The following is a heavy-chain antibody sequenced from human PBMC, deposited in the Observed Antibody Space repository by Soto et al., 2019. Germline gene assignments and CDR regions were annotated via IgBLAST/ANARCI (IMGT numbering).Heavy chain of an antibody. Sequence: QVPLVESGGGVVQPGRSPRLSCAASGFTFSSYGMHWVRQAPGKGLEWVAVISYDGSYKYYADSMKGRVTISRDNSKNTLYVQMNSLRAEDTAVYYCAKEGSVVATTPDFDYWGQGTLVTVSS. V-gene: IGHV3-30*18. CDR3: AKEGSVVATTPDFDY. D-gene: IGHD5-12*01. CDR2: ISYDGSYK. CDR1: GFTFSSYG. J-gene: IGHJ4*02.